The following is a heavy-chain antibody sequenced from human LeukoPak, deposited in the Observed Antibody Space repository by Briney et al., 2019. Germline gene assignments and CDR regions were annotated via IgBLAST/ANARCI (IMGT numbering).Heavy chain of an antibody. CDR1: GGSISSYY. J-gene: IGHJ4*02. Sequence: PSETLSLTCTVSGGSISSYYWSWIRQPAGKGLEWIGRIYTSGSTNYNPSLKSRVTMSVDASKHQFSLKLGSVTAADTAVYYCAREFKSQLQIDYWGQGTLVTVSS. D-gene: IGHD2-2*01. V-gene: IGHV4-4*07. CDR3: AREFKSQLQIDY. CDR2: IYTSGST.